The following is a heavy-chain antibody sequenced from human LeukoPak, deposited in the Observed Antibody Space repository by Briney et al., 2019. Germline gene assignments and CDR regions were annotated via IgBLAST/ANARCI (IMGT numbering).Heavy chain of an antibody. D-gene: IGHD2-15*01. CDR2: IKRDGSNT. V-gene: IGHV3-23*05. Sequence: QTGGSLRLSCEDSGFTFSEHSMSWVRQAPGKGLEWVSTIKRDGSNTYYTDSVEGRFTISRDNSKNTLYLEMNTLRAEDTAVYYCAKGGYASCFDPWGQGTQVTVSS. CDR1: GFTFSEHS. CDR3: AKGGYASCFDP. J-gene: IGHJ5*02.